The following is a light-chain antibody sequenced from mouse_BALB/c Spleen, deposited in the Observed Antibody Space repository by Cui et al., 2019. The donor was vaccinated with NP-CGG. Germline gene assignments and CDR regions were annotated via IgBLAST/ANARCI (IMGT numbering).Light chain of an antibody. CDR3: VLWYSNHWV. V-gene: IGLV1*01. CDR2: GTN. CDR1: TGAVTTSNY. J-gene: IGLJ1*01. Sequence: QAVWTQESAPTISPGETVTLTCRSSTGAVTTSNYANWVQEKPDHLFTGLIGGTNNRAPGVPARFSGSLIGDKAALTITGAQTEDEAIYFCVLWYSNHWVFGGGTKLTVL.